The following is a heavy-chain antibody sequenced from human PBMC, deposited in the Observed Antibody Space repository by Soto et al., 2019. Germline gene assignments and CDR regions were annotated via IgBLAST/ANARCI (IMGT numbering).Heavy chain of an antibody. J-gene: IGHJ4*02. CDR3: ARGRTAMVTADFDY. CDR1: GGTFSSYA. V-gene: IGHV1-69*13. D-gene: IGHD5-18*01. Sequence: ASVKVSCKASGGTFSSYAISWVRQAPGQGLEWMGGIIPIFGTANYAQKFQGRVTITADESTSTAYMELSSLRSEDTAVYYCARGRTAMVTADFDYWGQGTLVTVSS. CDR2: IIPIFGTA.